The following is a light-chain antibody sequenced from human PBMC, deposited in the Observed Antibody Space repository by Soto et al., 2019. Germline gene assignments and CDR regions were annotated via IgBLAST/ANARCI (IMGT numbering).Light chain of an antibody. J-gene: IGLJ1*01. CDR1: RSHIARYD. CDR3: QSFDNSLSDYYV. V-gene: IGLV1-40*01. Sequence: TPPPSRSWAPGGRGPLSCTGTRSHIARYDVHWYQQLPGTAPKLLIYENTNRPSGVPDRFSGSKSGTLASLAITGLQAEDEADYYCQSFDNSLSDYYVFGTRTKVTVL. CDR2: ENT.